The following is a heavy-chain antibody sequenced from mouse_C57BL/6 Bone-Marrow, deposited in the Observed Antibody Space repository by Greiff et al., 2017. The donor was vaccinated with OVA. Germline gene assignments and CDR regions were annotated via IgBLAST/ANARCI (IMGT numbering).Heavy chain of an antibody. CDR1: GYTFTSYW. Sequence: QVQLQQSGTELVKPGASVKLSCKASGYTFTSYWMHWVKQRPGQGLEWIGNINPSNGGTNSNEKFKSKATLTVDKSSSTAYMQLSSLTSEDSAVYYCARQEDSNRRMDYWGQGTSVTVSS. CDR2: INPSNGGT. D-gene: IGHD2-5*01. V-gene: IGHV1-53*01. J-gene: IGHJ4*01. CDR3: ARQEDSNRRMDY.